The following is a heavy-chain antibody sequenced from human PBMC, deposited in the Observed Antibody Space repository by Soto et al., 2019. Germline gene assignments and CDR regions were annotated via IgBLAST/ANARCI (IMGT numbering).Heavy chain of an antibody. CDR1: IFGLNNAW. Sequence: EVQLVESGGGLVEPGGSLRLSCVVSIFGLNNAWMNWVRQAPGKGLEWVGRIKSTTDGETTDYGALVKGRFIISRDDSKSTLYLQMNSLKSEDTAVYYCTTAQSLATINYFDYWGQGTLVTVSA. CDR2: IKSTTDGETT. J-gene: IGHJ4*02. V-gene: IGHV3-15*07. CDR3: TTAQSLATINYFDY. D-gene: IGHD5-12*01.